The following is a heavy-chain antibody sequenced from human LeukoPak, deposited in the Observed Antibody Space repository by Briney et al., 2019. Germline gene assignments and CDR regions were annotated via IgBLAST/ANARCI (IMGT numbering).Heavy chain of an antibody. Sequence: PGGSLRLSCAASGFTFSSYAMHWVRQAPGKGLEWVAVISYDGSNKYYADSVKGRFTISRDNSKNTLYLQMNSLRAEDTAVYYCARDTRITIFGVVLNWFDPWGQGTLVTVSS. V-gene: IGHV3-30*04. CDR2: ISYDGSNK. CDR3: ARDTRITIFGVVLNWFDP. J-gene: IGHJ5*02. D-gene: IGHD3-3*01. CDR1: GFTFSSYA.